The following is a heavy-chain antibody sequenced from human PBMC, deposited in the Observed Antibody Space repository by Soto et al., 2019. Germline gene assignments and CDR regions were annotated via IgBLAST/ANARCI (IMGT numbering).Heavy chain of an antibody. CDR2: IDPRSGSA. CDR3: ASGNDLPYYYYGLDV. CDR1: GYTFTTHY. V-gene: IGHV1-46*03. Sequence: QVQLVQSGAEVKKPGASVKVSCKASGYTFTTHYIHWVRQAPGQGPEWMGIIDPRSGSAGYAQRFQVSVTMXXDXTXITFYRELSSQRSEDTSVDYCASGNDLPYYYYGLDVWGQGTTVTVSS. D-gene: IGHD1-1*01. J-gene: IGHJ6*02.